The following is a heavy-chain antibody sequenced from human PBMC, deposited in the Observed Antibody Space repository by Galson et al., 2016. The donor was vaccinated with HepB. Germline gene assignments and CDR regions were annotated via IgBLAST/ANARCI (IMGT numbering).Heavy chain of an antibody. CDR1: GGTFSNYG. CDR2: IIPIFGTT. D-gene: IGHD5-18*01. CDR3: ALSLLGGSGYSYGLYKKKKDYYYGMGV. V-gene: IGHV1-69*13. J-gene: IGHJ6*02. Sequence: SVKVSCKASGGTFSNYGISWVRQAPGQGLEWMGGIIPIFGTTKDAQRFQGRVTITADESTSTAYMELSSLRSEDTAVYYCALSLLGGSGYSYGLYKKKKDYYYGMGVWGQGTTVTVSS.